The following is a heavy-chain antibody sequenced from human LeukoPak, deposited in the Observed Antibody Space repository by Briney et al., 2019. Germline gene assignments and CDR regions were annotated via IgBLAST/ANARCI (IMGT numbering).Heavy chain of an antibody. J-gene: IGHJ3*01. CDR2: VFRRGNT. D-gene: IGHD3-22*01. CDR3: ARPTKYYDNSGYYLDAFDV. Sequence: SETLSLTCVVCGGPISSDNGWSWVRQPPGKGLEWIGEVFRRGNTNYNSSFESRVTMSVDKSKKQFSLKLTSVTAADTAVYYCARPTKYYDNSGYYLDAFDVWGQGTMATVSS. CDR1: GGPISSDNG. V-gene: IGHV4-4*02.